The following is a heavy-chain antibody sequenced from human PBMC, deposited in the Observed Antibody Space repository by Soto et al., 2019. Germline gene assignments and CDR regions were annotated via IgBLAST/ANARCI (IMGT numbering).Heavy chain of an antibody. Sequence: QVHLVQSGAEVKKPGSSVNVSCKVSGGTFNTYAISWVRQAPGQGLEWMGGIIPVFRAPDYAEKFQGRVTITADESAGTADMDLKALGSEDTAVYSCARDKGRPQIGVNYYYITEVWGQWTSVTVSS. CDR1: GGTFNTYA. CDR3: ARDKGRPQIGVNYYYITEV. V-gene: IGHV1-69*13. CDR2: IIPVFRAP. J-gene: IGHJ6*02.